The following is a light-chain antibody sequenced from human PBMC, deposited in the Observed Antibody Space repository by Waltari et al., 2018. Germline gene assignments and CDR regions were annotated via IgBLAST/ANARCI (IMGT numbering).Light chain of an antibody. Sequence: AIQLTQSPSSLSASVGHRITITCRASQDIASALAWYVQKPGKAPQLLIYDASTLESGVPSRFSGSGSGTDFTLSISGLQPEDFATYYCQQHDNLPITFGQGTRLEIK. J-gene: IGKJ5*01. CDR1: QDIASA. CDR3: QQHDNLPIT. CDR2: DAS. V-gene: IGKV1D-13*01.